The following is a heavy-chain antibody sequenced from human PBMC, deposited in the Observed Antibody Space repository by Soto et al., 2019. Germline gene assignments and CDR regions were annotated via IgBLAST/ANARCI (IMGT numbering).Heavy chain of an antibody. CDR1: GYSFTTYW. J-gene: IGHJ6*02. D-gene: IGHD5-18*01. CDR2: IYPGDSDS. Sequence: PGESPKISCKGSGYSFTTYWIGWVRQMPGKGPEWMGIIYPGDSDSRYSPSFQGQVTISADKSISTAYLQWSSLKASDTAMYYCERFLDTAMVYYGMDVWCQGITVTVS. CDR3: ERFLDTAMVYYGMDV. V-gene: IGHV5-51*01.